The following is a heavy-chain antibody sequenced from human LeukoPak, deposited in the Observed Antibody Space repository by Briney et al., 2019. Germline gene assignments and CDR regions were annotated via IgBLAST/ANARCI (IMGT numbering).Heavy chain of an antibody. J-gene: IGHJ2*01. CDR2: MSYHGSHT. CDR1: GFIFSSFA. V-gene: IGHV3-30*04. Sequence: GGSLRLSCAASGFIFSSFAMHWVRQAPGKGLEWVAGMSYHGSHTNFADSVKGRFSISRDDSKNTLYLRMNSLRVEDTAVYFCARDPERLAQGYFDVWGRGTLVTVSS. CDR3: ARDPERLAQGYFDV.